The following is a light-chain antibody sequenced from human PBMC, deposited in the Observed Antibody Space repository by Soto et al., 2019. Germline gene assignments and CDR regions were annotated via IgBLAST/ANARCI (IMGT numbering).Light chain of an antibody. Sequence: EIVLTQSPGTLSLSPGERATLSCRARQSISGNYLAWYQQKPGQAPRLLIYGASNRATGIPETFSGCGSGTDFTLTINRLEPEDLAVYYCQQYDSSPRTFGQGTKVDIK. CDR2: GAS. CDR3: QQYDSSPRT. J-gene: IGKJ1*01. CDR1: QSISGNY. V-gene: IGKV3-20*01.